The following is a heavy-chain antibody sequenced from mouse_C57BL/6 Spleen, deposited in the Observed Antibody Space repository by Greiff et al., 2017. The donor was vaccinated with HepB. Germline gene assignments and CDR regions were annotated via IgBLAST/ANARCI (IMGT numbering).Heavy chain of an antibody. Sequence: EVQLVESEGGLVQPGSSMKLSCTASGFTFSDYYMAWVRQVPEKGLEWVANINYDGSSTYYLDDLKSRFIISIDNAKNILYLQMSSLKSEDTATYCGARDRGCYSSRYWYFDVWGTGTTVTVSS. CDR2: INYDGSST. D-gene: IGHD1-1*01. CDR1: GFTFSDYY. CDR3: ARDRGCYSSRYWYFDV. V-gene: IGHV5-16*01. J-gene: IGHJ1*03.